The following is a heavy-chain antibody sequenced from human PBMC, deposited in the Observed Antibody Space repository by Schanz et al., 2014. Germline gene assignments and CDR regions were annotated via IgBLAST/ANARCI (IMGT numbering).Heavy chain of an antibody. J-gene: IGHJ4*02. V-gene: IGHV3-11*06. CDR2: ISNSGTYT. CDR3: ARDRVGASSYFDY. Sequence: QVQLVESGGGLVKPGGSLRLSCAASGFTFSDYYMTWMRQAPGKGLEWISYISNSGTYTKYADSVKGRFVISRDNAKNSLYLQMNSLRAEDTAVYYCARDRVGASSYFDYWGQGTLVTVSS. CDR1: GFTFSDYY. D-gene: IGHD1-26*01.